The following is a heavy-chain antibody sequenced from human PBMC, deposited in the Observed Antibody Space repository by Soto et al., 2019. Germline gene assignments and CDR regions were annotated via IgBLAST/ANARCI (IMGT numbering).Heavy chain of an antibody. Sequence: ASVKVSCKASGYTFTSYGISWVQQAPGQGLEWMGWISAYNGNTNYAQKLQGRVTMTTDTSTSTAYMELRSLRSDDTAVYYCARDPRITIFGVVSWFDPWGQGTLVTVSS. CDR2: ISAYNGNT. D-gene: IGHD3-3*01. V-gene: IGHV1-18*01. CDR3: ARDPRITIFGVVSWFDP. J-gene: IGHJ5*02. CDR1: GYTFTSYG.